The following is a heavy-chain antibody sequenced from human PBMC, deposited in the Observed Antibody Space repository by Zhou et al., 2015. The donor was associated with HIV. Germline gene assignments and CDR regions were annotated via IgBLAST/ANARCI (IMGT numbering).Heavy chain of an antibody. D-gene: IGHD2/OR15-2a*01. Sequence: QVQLVQSGAEVKKPGSSVKVSCQASGGTFSSYAICWVRQAPGQGLEWMGGIIPIFGTPNYAQKFQGRVTITADKSTSTAYMELSSLRSEDTAVYYCARYSLSPWERGHNFYEGTRFDPWGQGTLVTVSS. J-gene: IGHJ5*02. CDR3: ARYSLSPWERGHNFYEGTRFDP. V-gene: IGHV1-69*06. CDR1: GGTFSSYA. CDR2: IIPIFGTP.